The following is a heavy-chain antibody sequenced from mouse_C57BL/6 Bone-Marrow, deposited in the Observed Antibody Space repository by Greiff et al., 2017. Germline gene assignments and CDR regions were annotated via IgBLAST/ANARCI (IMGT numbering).Heavy chain of an antibody. Sequence: EVQGVESGGGLVQSGRSLRLSCATSGFTFSDFYMEWVRQAPGKGLEWIAASRNKANDYTTEYSASVKGRFIVSRDTSQSILYLQMNALRAEDTAIYYCAREDYPGYFDYWGQGTTLTVSS. CDR3: AREDYPGYFDY. D-gene: IGHD2-4*01. V-gene: IGHV7-1*01. CDR2: SRNKANDYTT. CDR1: GFTFSDFY. J-gene: IGHJ2*01.